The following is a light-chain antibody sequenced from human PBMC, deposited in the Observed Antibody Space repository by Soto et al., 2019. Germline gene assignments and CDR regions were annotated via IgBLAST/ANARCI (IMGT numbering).Light chain of an antibody. CDR3: QQNGNSPPSVT. CDR1: QSVSSDY. V-gene: IGKV3-20*01. Sequence: EIVLTQSPNTLSLSPGERATLSCRASQSVSSDYLVWYQQKPGQAPRLLIYGASTRATGIPDRFSGSGSGTDFNLTISRREPEDFALDYCQQNGNSPPSVTFGPGTKVDFK. CDR2: GAS. J-gene: IGKJ3*01.